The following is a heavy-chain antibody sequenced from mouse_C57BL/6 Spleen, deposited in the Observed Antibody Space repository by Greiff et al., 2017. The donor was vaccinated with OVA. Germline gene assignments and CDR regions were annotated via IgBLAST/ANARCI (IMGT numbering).Heavy chain of an antibody. V-gene: IGHV6-6*01. D-gene: IGHD1-1*01. CDR2: IRNKANNHAT. J-gene: IGHJ1*03. CDR3: TGTTVGYFDV. CDR1: GFTFSDAW. Sequence: EVKVEESGGGLVQPGGSMKLSCAASGFTFSDAWMDWVRQSPEKGLEWVAEIRNKANNHATYYAESVKGRFTISRDDSNSSVYLPMNSLRAEDAGIYYCTGTTVGYFDVWGTGTTVTVSA.